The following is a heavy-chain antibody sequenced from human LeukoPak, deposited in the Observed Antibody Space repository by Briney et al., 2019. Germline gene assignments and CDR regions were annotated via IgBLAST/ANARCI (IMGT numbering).Heavy chain of an antibody. J-gene: IGHJ4*02. CDR2: IYYSGST. CDR1: GGSISSSSYY. CDR3: ARHVSSAITGPQNY. Sequence: SETLSLTCTVSGGSISSSSYYWGWIRQPPGKGLEWIGSIYYSGSTYYNPSLKSRVTISVDTSKNQFSLKLSSVTAADTAAYYCARHVSSAITGPQNYWGQGTLVTVSS. V-gene: IGHV4-39*01. D-gene: IGHD1-20*01.